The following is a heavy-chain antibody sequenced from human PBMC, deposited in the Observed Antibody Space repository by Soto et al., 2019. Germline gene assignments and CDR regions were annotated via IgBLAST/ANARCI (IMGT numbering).Heavy chain of an antibody. CDR3: ARVAPYYDYVWGSYRPQGWFDP. Sequence: SETLSLTCTVSGGSISSYYWTWIRQPPGKGLEWIGFMYNSGSTHYNPSLKSRVTISVDTSKNQFSLKLSSVTAADTAVYYCARVAPYYDYVWGSYRPQGWFDPWGQGTLVTVSS. V-gene: IGHV4-59*01. J-gene: IGHJ5*02. D-gene: IGHD3-16*02. CDR1: GGSISSYY. CDR2: MYNSGST.